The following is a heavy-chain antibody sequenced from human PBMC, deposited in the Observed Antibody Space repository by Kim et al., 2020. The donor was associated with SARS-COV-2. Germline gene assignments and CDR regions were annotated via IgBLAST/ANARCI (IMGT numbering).Heavy chain of an antibody. Sequence: SETLSLTCTVSGGSISSSSYYWGWIRQPPGKGLEWIGSFYYSGSTYYNPSLKSRVTISVDTSKNQFSLKLSSVTAADTAVYYCARVGYYYDSSGYYLRDYYFDYWGQGTLVTVSS. CDR2: FYYSGST. CDR1: GGSISSSSYY. V-gene: IGHV4-39*07. J-gene: IGHJ4*02. D-gene: IGHD3-22*01. CDR3: ARVGYYYDSSGYYLRDYYFDY.